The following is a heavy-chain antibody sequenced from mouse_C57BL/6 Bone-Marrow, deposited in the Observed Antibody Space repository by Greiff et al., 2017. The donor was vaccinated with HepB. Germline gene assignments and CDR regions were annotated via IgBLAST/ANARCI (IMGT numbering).Heavy chain of an antibody. J-gene: IGHJ3*01. CDR1: GYTFTSYG. CDR3: ARGTTVVAPFAY. CDR2: IYPRSGNT. Sequence: VQLQESGAELARPGASVKLSCKAPGYTFTSYGISWVKQRTGQGLEWIGEIYPRSGNTYYNEKFKGKATLTADKSSSTAYMELRSLTSEDSAVYFCARGTTVVAPFAYWGQGTLVTVSA. V-gene: IGHV1-81*01. D-gene: IGHD1-1*01.